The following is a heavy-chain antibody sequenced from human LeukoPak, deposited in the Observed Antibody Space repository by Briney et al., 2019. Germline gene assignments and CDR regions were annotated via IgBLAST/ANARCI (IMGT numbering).Heavy chain of an antibody. Sequence: PGGSLRLSCAASGFTFNNYYMTWVRQAPGEGLEWVANIDQDGSRTSYVDSIKGRFTISRDNSKNTLYLQMNSLRAEDTAVYYCARAKWELREPIDYWGQGTLVTVSS. CDR3: ARAKWELREPIDY. D-gene: IGHD1-26*01. CDR1: GFTFNNYY. CDR2: IDQDGSRT. J-gene: IGHJ4*02. V-gene: IGHV3-7*01.